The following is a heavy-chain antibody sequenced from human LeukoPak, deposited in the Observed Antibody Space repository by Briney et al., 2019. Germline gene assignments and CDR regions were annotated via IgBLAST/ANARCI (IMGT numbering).Heavy chain of an antibody. Sequence: GESLKISCKGSGYSFTSYWIGWVRQMPGKGLEWMGIIYPGDSDTRYSPSFQGQVTISADKSIGTAYLQWSSLKASDTAMYYCARLRYYYDSSGYSYYSDYWGQGTLVTVSS. J-gene: IGHJ4*02. V-gene: IGHV5-51*01. CDR3: ARLRYYYDSSGYSYYSDY. CDR1: GYSFTSYW. CDR2: IYPGDSDT. D-gene: IGHD3-22*01.